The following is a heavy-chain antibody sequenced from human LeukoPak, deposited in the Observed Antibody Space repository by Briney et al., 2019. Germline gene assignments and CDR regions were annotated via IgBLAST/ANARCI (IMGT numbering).Heavy chain of an antibody. D-gene: IGHD3-3*01. Sequence: SETLSLTCTVSGGSISSSSYYWGWIRQPPGKGLEWIGYIYYSGSTNYNPSLKCRVTISVDTSKNQSSLKLSSVTAADTAVYYCARGQVSVYDFWSGYPYYFDYWGQGTLVTVSS. CDR1: GGSISSSSYY. CDR3: ARGQVSVYDFWSGYPYYFDY. J-gene: IGHJ4*02. V-gene: IGHV4-61*05. CDR2: IYYSGST.